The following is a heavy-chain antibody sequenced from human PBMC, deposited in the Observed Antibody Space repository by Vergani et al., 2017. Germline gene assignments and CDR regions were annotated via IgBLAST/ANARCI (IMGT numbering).Heavy chain of an antibody. Sequence: EVQLVESGGGLVKPGGSLRLSCAASGFTFSSYSMNWVRQAPGKGLEWVSSISSSSSYIYYADSVKGRFTISRDNSKNTLYLQMNSLRAEDTAVYYCAKGDKYCSSTSCYHDTEFFDYWGQGTLVTVSS. CDR1: GFTFSSYS. CDR2: ISSSSSYI. J-gene: IGHJ4*02. D-gene: IGHD2-2*01. CDR3: AKGDKYCSSTSCYHDTEFFDY. V-gene: IGHV3-21*01.